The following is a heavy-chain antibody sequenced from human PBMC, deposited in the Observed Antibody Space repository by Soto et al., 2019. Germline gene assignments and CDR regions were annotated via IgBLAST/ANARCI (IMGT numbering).Heavy chain of an antibody. Sequence: PGASLKISCKGCGYRFTSYWIGWVRQMPGKGLEWMGIIYPGDSDTRYSPSFQGQVTISADKSISTAYLQWSSLKASDTAMYYCARRASFWSGYYSYYYMDVWGKGTTVTVSS. J-gene: IGHJ6*03. CDR3: ARRASFWSGYYSYYYMDV. CDR2: IYPGDSDT. V-gene: IGHV5-51*01. CDR1: GYRFTSYW. D-gene: IGHD3-3*01.